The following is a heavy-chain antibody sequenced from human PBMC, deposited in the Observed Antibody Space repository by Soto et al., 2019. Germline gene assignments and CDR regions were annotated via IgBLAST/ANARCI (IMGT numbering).Heavy chain of an antibody. Sequence: QVQLVESGGGVVQPGRSLRLSCAASGFTFSNYAMHWVRHAPGKGLEWVAAILSDEINKYSADSVEGRFTISRDNSKNPLYLPMNRLRPEDTAVYSWAIIATSGRGDAFDIMGQGTMVSVSS. CDR3: AIIATSGRGDAFDI. CDR2: ILSDEINK. D-gene: IGHD6-13*01. CDR1: GFTFSNYA. V-gene: IGHV3-30-3*01. J-gene: IGHJ3*02.